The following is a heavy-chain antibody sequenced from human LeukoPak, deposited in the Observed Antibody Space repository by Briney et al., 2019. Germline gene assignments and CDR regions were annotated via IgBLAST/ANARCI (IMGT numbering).Heavy chain of an antibody. CDR2: IKQDGSDK. CDR3: AREVWGPEY. D-gene: IGHD1-14*01. Sequence: GDSLRLSCAASGYTFTKYWMTWVRQAPGKGLEWVGNIKQDGSDKNYMDSVKGRFTISRDNTKNSVYLQMSSLRAEDTAVYYCAREVWGPEYWGQGTLVTVSS. CDR1: GYTFTKYW. J-gene: IGHJ4*02. V-gene: IGHV3-7*01.